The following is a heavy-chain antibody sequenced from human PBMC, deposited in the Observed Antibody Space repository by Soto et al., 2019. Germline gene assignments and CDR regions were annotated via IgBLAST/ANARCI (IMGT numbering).Heavy chain of an antibody. CDR2: VIPLFGTA. V-gene: IGHV1-69*06. Sequence: QVQLLQSGAEVKKPGSSVRVSCKASGDIFTRYSFSWVRQAPGQGLEWMGGVIPLFGTANYGQKFQGRVTITAEKSTSTAFMDIRGLRSDDTAVYYCAGAPAHDYYYYYKFDGWGQGTAVTVS. CDR1: GDIFTRYS. D-gene: IGHD3-10*01. CDR3: AGAPAHDYYYYYKFDG. J-gene: IGHJ6*02.